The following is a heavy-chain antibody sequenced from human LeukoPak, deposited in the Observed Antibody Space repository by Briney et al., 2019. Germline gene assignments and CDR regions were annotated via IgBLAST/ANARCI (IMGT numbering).Heavy chain of an antibody. V-gene: IGHV1-8*01. CDR2: MNPNSGYT. Sequence: ASVKVSCKASGYTFTSYDISWVRQATGQGLEWMGWMNPNSGYTGYAQKFQGRVTMTRNTSISTAYMELSSLRSEDTAVYYCAREPRYSAYDRVLDYWGQGTLVTVSS. CDR3: AREPRYSAYDRVLDY. CDR1: GYTFTSYD. J-gene: IGHJ4*02. D-gene: IGHD5-12*01.